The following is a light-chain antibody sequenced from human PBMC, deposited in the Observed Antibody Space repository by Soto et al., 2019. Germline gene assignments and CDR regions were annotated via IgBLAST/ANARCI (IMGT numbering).Light chain of an antibody. CDR2: MAS. J-gene: IGKJ1*01. V-gene: IGKV1-5*03. CDR1: QSISSW. Sequence: DIQMTQSPSTLSASVGDRVTITCRASQSISSWLAWYQLKPGKAPRLLIYMASSLESGVPSRFNGSGSGTEFTLTISRLQPDDFATYYCQQYKSYPWTFGQGTKVEIK. CDR3: QQYKSYPWT.